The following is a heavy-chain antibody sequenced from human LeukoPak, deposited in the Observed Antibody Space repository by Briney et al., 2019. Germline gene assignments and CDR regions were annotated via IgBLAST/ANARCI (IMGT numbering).Heavy chain of an antibody. D-gene: IGHD3-22*01. Sequence: SETLSLTCAVYGGSFSGYYWGWIRQPPGKGLEWIGSIYYSGSTYYNPSLKSRVTISVDTSKTQFSPKLSSVTAADTAVYYCARTSQYYDSSGYYYVWFDPWGQGTLVTVSS. CDR3: ARTSQYYDSSGYYYVWFDP. J-gene: IGHJ5*02. CDR1: GGSFSGYY. CDR2: IYYSGST. V-gene: IGHV4-34*01.